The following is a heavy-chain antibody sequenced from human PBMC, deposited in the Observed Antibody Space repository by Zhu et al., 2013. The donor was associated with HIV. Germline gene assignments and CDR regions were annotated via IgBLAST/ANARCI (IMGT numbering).Heavy chain of an antibody. CDR2: INAGNGNT. J-gene: IGHJ5*02. CDR3: ARGRGESGSYYLYRWFDP. Sequence: QVQLVQSGAEVKKPGASVKVSCKASGYTFTSYAMHWVRQAPGQRLEWMGWINAGNGNTKYSQKFQGRVTITRDTSASTAYMELSSLRSEDTAVYYCARGRGESGSYYLYRWFDPWGQGTLVTVSS. CDR1: GYTFTSYA. D-gene: IGHD1-26*01. V-gene: IGHV1-3*01.